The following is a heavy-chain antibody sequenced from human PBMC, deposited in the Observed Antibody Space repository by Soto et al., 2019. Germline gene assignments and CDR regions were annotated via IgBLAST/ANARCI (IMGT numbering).Heavy chain of an antibody. Sequence: GGSLRLSCAASGFTFSSYGMHWVRQAPGKGLEWVAVISYDGSNKYYADSVKGRFTISRDNSKNTLYLQMNSLRAEDTAVYYCANFITIFGDDAFDIWGQGTMVTVSS. CDR1: GFTFSSYG. CDR3: ANFITIFGDDAFDI. D-gene: IGHD3-3*01. J-gene: IGHJ3*02. V-gene: IGHV3-30*18. CDR2: ISYDGSNK.